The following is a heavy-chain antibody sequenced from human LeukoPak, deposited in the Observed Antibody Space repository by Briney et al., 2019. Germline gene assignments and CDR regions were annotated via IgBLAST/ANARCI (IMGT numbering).Heavy chain of an antibody. V-gene: IGHV3-48*03. CDR2: ISSSGSTI. D-gene: IGHD3-10*01. Sequence: PGGSLRLSCAASGFTFSSYGMNWVRQAPGKGLEWVSYISSSGSTIYYADSVKGRFTISRDNAKNSLYLQMNSLRAEDTAVYYCARGPPWYGSGSYPRGQGTLVTVSS. J-gene: IGHJ5*02. CDR1: GFTFSSYG. CDR3: ARGPPWYGSGSYP.